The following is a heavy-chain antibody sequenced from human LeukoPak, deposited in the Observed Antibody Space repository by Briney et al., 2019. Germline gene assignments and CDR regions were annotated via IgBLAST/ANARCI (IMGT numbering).Heavy chain of an antibody. D-gene: IGHD4-17*01. CDR3: ARALTTTDY. V-gene: IGHV3-33*01. CDR2: IWYDGSNK. Sequence: GGSLRLSCAASGFTFSSYGMQWVRQGPDKGLEWVAVIWYDGSNKYYADSVKGRFTISRDNSKNTLYLQMNSLRAEDTAVYYCARALTTTDYWGQGTLVTVSS. CDR1: GFTFSSYG. J-gene: IGHJ4*02.